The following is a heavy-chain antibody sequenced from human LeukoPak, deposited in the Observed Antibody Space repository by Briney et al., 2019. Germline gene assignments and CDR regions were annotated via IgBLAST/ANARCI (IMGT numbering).Heavy chain of an antibody. Sequence: SGGSLRLSCAASGFTFSSYWMHWVRQAPGKGLVWVSRINSDGSSTSYADSVKGRFTISRDNAKNTLYLQMNSLRAEDTAVCYCARGVDYYDSSGYYFGYWGQGTLVTVSS. D-gene: IGHD3-22*01. CDR3: ARGVDYYDSSGYYFGY. CDR1: GFTFSSYW. J-gene: IGHJ4*02. V-gene: IGHV3-74*01. CDR2: INSDGSST.